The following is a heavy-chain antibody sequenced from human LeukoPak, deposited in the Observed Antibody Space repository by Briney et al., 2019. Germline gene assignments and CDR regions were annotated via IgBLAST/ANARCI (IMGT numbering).Heavy chain of an antibody. Sequence: PGGSLRLSCAASGFTFSSYAMSWVRQAPGKGLEWVSGISGSDGSTYYAESVKGRFTISRDNSKNTLYLQMNSLRVEYTAVYYCAKGPDMVHPGNFDFWGQGTLVTVSS. CDR1: GFTFSSYA. CDR2: ISGSDGST. V-gene: IGHV3-23*01. J-gene: IGHJ4*02. D-gene: IGHD1-1*01. CDR3: AKGPDMVHPGNFDF.